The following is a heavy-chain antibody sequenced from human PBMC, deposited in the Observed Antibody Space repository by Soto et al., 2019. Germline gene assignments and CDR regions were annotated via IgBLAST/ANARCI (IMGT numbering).Heavy chain of an antibody. D-gene: IGHD1-1*01. CDR3: AKLPGLERRFPAFDI. V-gene: IGHV3-9*01. J-gene: IGHJ3*02. Sequence: EVQLVESGGGLVQPGRSLRLSCAASGFTFDDYAMHWVRQAPGKGLEWVSGISWNSGSIGYADSVKGRFTISRDNAKNSLYLQMNSLRAEYTALYYCAKLPGLERRFPAFDIWGQGTMVTVSS. CDR1: GFTFDDYA. CDR2: ISWNSGSI.